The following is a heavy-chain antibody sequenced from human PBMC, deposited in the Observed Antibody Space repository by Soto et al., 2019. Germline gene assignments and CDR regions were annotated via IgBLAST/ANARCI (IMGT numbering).Heavy chain of an antibody. CDR2: ISGSGGST. J-gene: IGHJ4*02. CDR1: GFTFSSYA. CDR3: AKDRGYSYGPFDY. D-gene: IGHD5-18*01. Sequence: EVQLLESGGGLVQPGGSLRLSCAASGFTFSSYAMSWVRQAPGKGLEWVSAISGSGGSTYYADSVKGRFTISRDNPKNTLYLQMNSLRAEDTAVYYCAKDRGYSYGPFDYWGQGTLVTVSS. V-gene: IGHV3-23*01.